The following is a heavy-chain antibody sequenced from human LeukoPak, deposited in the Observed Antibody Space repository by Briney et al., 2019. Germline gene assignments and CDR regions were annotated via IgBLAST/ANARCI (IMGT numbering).Heavy chain of an antibody. V-gene: IGHV3-30-3*01. J-gene: IGHJ4*02. Sequence: GGSLRLSCTASGFTFSNYAMHWVRQAPGKGLEWVAVISFDGSTKDYADSVKGRFTISRDNSKNTLFLLMSSLRADDSAVYYCARGVAGYFEYWGQGTLVTVSS. CDR1: GFTFSNYA. CDR2: ISFDGSTK. D-gene: IGHD2-15*01. CDR3: ARGVAGYFEY.